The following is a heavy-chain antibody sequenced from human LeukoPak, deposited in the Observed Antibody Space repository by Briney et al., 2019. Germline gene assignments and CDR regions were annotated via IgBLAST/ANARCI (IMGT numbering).Heavy chain of an antibody. J-gene: IGHJ4*02. Sequence: PGGSLRLSCAASGFTVSSNYMSWVRQAPGKGLEWVSVIYSGGSTYYADSVKGRFTISRDNSKNTLYLQMNSLRAEDTAVYYCARVSIAAAAAFDYLGQGTLVTVSS. CDR3: ARVSIAAAAAFDY. CDR1: GFTVSSNY. CDR2: IYSGGST. V-gene: IGHV3-53*01. D-gene: IGHD6-13*01.